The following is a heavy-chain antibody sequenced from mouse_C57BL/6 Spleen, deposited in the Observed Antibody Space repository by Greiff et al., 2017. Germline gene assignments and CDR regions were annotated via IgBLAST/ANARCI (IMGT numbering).Heavy chain of an antibody. CDR1: GYTFTDYE. CDR2: IDPETGGT. D-gene: IGHD1-1*01. J-gene: IGHJ3*01. Sequence: QVQLKESGAELVRPGASVTLSCKASGYTFTDYEMHWVKQTPVHGLEWIGAIDPETGGTAYNQKFKGKAILTADKSSSTAYMELRSLTSEDSAVYYCTRSSYYGSSYKAYWGQGTLVTVSA. V-gene: IGHV1-15*01. CDR3: TRSSYYGSSYKAY.